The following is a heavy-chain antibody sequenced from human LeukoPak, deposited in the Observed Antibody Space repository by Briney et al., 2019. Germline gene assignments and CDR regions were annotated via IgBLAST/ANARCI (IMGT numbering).Heavy chain of an antibody. CDR3: AKSYDSSGYSVDY. CDR2: INPNSGGT. Sequence: ASVKVSCKASGYTFTGYYMHWVRQAPGQGLEWMGRINPNSGGTNYAQKFQGGVTMTRDTSISTAYMELSRLRSDDAAVYYCAKSYDSSGYSVDYWGQGTLVTVSS. CDR1: GYTFTGYY. D-gene: IGHD3-22*01. J-gene: IGHJ4*02. V-gene: IGHV1-2*06.